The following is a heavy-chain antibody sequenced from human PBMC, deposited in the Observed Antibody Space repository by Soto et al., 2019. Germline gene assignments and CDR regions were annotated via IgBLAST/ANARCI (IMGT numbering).Heavy chain of an antibody. CDR3: AKAGYSHGNPWFDY. J-gene: IGHJ4*02. CDR1: GFTFNSYA. CDR2: ISGSGGST. V-gene: IGHV3-23*01. Sequence: EVQLLESGGGLVQPGGSLRLSCAASGFTFNSYAMSWVRQAPGKGLEWVSAISGSGGSTYYADSVKGRFTISRDNSKNTLYLQMNSLRAEDTAVYHCAKAGYSHGNPWFDYWGQGTLVTVSS. D-gene: IGHD5-18*01.